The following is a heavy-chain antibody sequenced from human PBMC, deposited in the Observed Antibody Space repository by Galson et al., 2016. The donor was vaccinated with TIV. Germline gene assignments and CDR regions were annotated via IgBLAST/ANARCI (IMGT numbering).Heavy chain of an antibody. D-gene: IGHD2-15*01. CDR2: IRHDGYEK. V-gene: IGHV3-7*01. CDR3: AGVIYSPFDY. CDR1: GFTFSIFW. Sequence: SLRLSCAASGFTFSIFWMSWVRQAPGRGLEWVANIRHDGYEKYFLESVKGRFTISRDNAKNSVYLQMNSLRPDDTAIYYCAGVIYSPFDYWGQGTLVTVSS. J-gene: IGHJ4*02.